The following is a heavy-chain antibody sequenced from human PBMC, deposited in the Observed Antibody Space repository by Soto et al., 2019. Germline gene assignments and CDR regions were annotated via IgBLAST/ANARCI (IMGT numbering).Heavy chain of an antibody. J-gene: IGHJ4*02. V-gene: IGHV4-39*01. CDR2: IYYSGST. CDR3: ARSPDPANYDFWSGYPYFDY. Sequence: TSETLSLTCTVSGGSISSSSYYWGWIRQPPGKGLEWIGSIYYSGSTYYNPSLKSRVTISVDTSKNQFSLKLSSVTAADTAVYYFARSPDPANYDFWSGYPYFDYWGQGTLVTVSS. D-gene: IGHD3-3*01. CDR1: GGSISSSSYY.